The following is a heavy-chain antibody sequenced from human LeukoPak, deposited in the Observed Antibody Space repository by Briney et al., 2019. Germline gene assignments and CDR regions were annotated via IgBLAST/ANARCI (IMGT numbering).Heavy chain of an antibody. D-gene: IGHD6-19*01. CDR3: AKMPVSYSSGWSTFDY. V-gene: IGHV3-23*01. CDR2: ISDSGGST. Sequence: GGSLRLSCAASGSTFSSYAMSWVRQTPGKGLEWVSGISDSGGSTYYADSVKGRFTISRDNSKNTLYLQMNSLRAEDTAIYYCAKMPVSYSSGWSTFDYWGQGTLVTVSS. CDR1: GSTFSSYA. J-gene: IGHJ4*02.